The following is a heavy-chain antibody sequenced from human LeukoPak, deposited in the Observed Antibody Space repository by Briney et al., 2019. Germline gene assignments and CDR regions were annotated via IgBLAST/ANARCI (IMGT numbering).Heavy chain of an antibody. CDR3: ARITMSRFDP. V-gene: IGHV3-11*01. CDR1: GFTFSDYY. D-gene: IGHD3-10*02. Sequence: GGSLRLSCAASGFTFSDYYMSWIRQAPGRGLEWVSYISNIGTIIYYADSVKGRFTISRDNSKNTLYLQMNSLRAEDTAVYYCARITMSRFDPWGQGTLVTVS. J-gene: IGHJ5*02. CDR2: ISNIGTII.